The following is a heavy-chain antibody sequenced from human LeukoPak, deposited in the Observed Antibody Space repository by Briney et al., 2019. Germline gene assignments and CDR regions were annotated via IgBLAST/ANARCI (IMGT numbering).Heavy chain of an antibody. D-gene: IGHD2-15*01. CDR1: GGSISSSSYY. J-gene: IGHJ5*02. CDR2: IYYSGST. CDR3: ARDAHCSGGTRYSKGFDP. Sequence: SETLSLTCTVSGGSISSSSYYWGWIRQPPGKGLEWIGSIYYSGSTYYNPSLKSRVTISVDTSKNQFSLKLSSVTAADTAVYYCARDAHCSGGTRYSKGFDPWGQGSLVTVSS. V-gene: IGHV4-39*07.